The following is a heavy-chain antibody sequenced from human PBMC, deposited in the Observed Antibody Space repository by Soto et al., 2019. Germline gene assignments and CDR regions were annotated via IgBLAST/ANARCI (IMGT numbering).Heavy chain of an antibody. CDR1: GYMFTGYY. D-gene: IGHD5-12*01. J-gene: IGHJ4*02. Sequence: GASVKVSCKASGYMFTGYYMHWVRQAPGQGLEGMGWINPDSGGTNYQQKFQGRVTMTRDTSISTAYLELSSLRSDETAVYYCNRQVATFNFHSWGQGNLVTLSS. CDR3: NRQVATFNFHS. CDR2: INPDSGGT. V-gene: IGHV1-2*02.